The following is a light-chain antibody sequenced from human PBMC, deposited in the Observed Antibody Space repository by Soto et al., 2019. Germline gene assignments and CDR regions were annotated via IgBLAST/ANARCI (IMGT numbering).Light chain of an antibody. CDR1: SGPVFTSSY. V-gene: IGLV8-61*01. J-gene: IGLJ3*02. CDR2: NTN. Sequence: QTVVTQEPSFSVSPGGTVTLTCGLSSGPVFTSSYPNWYQQTPGQAPRTLIFNTNTRSCGVPDRFSGSILGDKAALTITGAQADDDSYYYCLLYLGGGIWVFGGGTKLTVL. CDR3: LLYLGGGIWV.